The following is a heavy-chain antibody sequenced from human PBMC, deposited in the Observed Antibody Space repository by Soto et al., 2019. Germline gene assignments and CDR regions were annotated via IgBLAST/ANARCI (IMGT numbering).Heavy chain of an antibody. D-gene: IGHD6-13*01. CDR2: IYYSGST. V-gene: IGHV4-39*01. CDR3: ARRSRGVSSSSNWFDP. CDR1: GGSISSSSYY. Sequence: TSETLSLTCTVSGGSISSSSYYWGWIRQPPGKGLEWIGSIYYSGSTYYNPSLKSRVTISVDTSKNQFSLKLSSVTAADTAVYYCARRSRGVSSSSNWFDPWGQGTLVTVSS. J-gene: IGHJ5*02.